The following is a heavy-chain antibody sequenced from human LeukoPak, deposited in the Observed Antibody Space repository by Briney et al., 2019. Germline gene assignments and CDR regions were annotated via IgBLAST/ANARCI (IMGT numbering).Heavy chain of an antibody. Sequence: SETLSLTCTVSGGSISSYHWSWIRQPPGKGLEWIGYIYYSGSTNYNPSLKSRVTISVDTSKNQFSLKLNSVTAADTAVYYCARWRTGYCFDYWGQGTLVTVPS. CDR2: IYYSGST. J-gene: IGHJ4*02. V-gene: IGHV4-59*01. CDR3: ARWRTGYCFDY. D-gene: IGHD3/OR15-3a*01. CDR1: GGSISSYH.